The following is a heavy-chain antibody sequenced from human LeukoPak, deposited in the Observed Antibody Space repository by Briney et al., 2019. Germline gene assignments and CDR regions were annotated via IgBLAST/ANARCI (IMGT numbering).Heavy chain of an antibody. CDR2: ISAHNGKS. V-gene: IGHV1-18*01. Sequence: ASVTVSCTASGYIFSTYGISWVRQAPGQGLEWMGWISAHNGKSKYTQKFRGRVTMTTDTSTSTAYMELRSLRSDDTAVYYCAREGYSNYDFDYWGQGTLVTISS. CDR3: AREGYSNYDFDY. CDR1: GYIFSTYG. J-gene: IGHJ4*02. D-gene: IGHD4-11*01.